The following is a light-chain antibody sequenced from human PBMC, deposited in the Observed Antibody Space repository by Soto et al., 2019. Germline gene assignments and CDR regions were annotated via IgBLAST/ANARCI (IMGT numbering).Light chain of an antibody. CDR2: EVT. CDR3: SSYTSTTRL. Sequence: QSVLTQPASVSGSPGQSITISCTGTSTDIGVYNHVSWYQQHAGKVPKLIIYEVTNRPLGVSNRFSGSKSGYTASLTISGLQTDDEADYYCSSYTSTTRLFGGGTKLTVL. J-gene: IGLJ2*01. CDR1: STDIGVYNH. V-gene: IGLV2-14*01.